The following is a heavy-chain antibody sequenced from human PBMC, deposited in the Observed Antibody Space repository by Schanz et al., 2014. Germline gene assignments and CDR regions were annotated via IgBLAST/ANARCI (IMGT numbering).Heavy chain of an antibody. CDR1: GYTFTRYY. D-gene: IGHD4-17*01. V-gene: IGHV1-46*01. Sequence: QVQLVQSGAEVKKPGASVKVSCKASGYTFTRYYIHWVRQAPGQGLEWMGIINPSGGSTTYAQKFQASVTMTSDTSTRTVYMELSSLRSEDTAVYYCARNYGGHSEESDRYGMDVWGQGTTVTVSS. CDR2: INPSGGST. CDR3: ARNYGGHSEESDRYGMDV. J-gene: IGHJ6*02.